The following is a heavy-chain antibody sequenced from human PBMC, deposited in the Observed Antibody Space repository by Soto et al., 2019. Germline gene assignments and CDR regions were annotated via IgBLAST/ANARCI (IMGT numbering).Heavy chain of an antibody. CDR1: GFTFSNYG. D-gene: IGHD3-16*01. J-gene: IGHJ5*02. CDR2: IWYDGSNK. Sequence: ESGGGVVQPGRSLRLSCAASGFTFSNYGMHWVRQAPGKGLEWVAVIWYDGSNKYYVDSVKGRFIISRDNSNNTVYLQMNSLRVEDTAVYYCARGVNDFRVGEKFNWFDPWGQGTLVTVSS. V-gene: IGHV3-33*01. CDR3: ARGVNDFRVGEKFNWFDP.